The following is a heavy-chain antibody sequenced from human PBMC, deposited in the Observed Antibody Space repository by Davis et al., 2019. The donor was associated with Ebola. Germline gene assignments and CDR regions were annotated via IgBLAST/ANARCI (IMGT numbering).Heavy chain of an antibody. CDR2: IRYDGSDK. D-gene: IGHD1-26*01. CDR3: AKEFRSYLGYFDF. V-gene: IGHV3-30*02. Sequence: GESLKISCAASGFTFSSYGMHWVRQAPGKGLEWVAFIRYDGSDKYYTDSVKGRFTISRDNSKNTLYLQMNSLRAEDTAVYYCAKEFRSYLGYFDFWGQGTLVTVSS. CDR1: GFTFSSYG. J-gene: IGHJ4*02.